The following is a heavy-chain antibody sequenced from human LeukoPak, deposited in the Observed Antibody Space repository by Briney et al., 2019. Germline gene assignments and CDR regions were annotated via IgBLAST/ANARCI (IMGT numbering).Heavy chain of an antibody. Sequence: GGSLRLSCAASGFTFSSSTMTWVRQTPGKGLEWVSSITSGGGGTYHADSVKGHFIISRDDSKDTLFLQMNSLRADDTAIYYCAITGVRDFDSWGQGILVTVSS. J-gene: IGHJ4*02. CDR3: AITGVRDFDS. CDR1: GFTFSSST. D-gene: IGHD4-11*01. V-gene: IGHV3-23*01. CDR2: ITSGGGGT.